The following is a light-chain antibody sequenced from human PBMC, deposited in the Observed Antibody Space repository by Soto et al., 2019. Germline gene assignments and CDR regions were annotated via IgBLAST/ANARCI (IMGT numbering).Light chain of an antibody. Sequence: EIVLTQSPGTLSLSPGERATLSCGASQSVSSSYLAWYQQKPGPAPRLLIYDASNRATGIPARFSGSGFGTDFTLTISRLEPEDFAVYYRQQRHNWITFGQGTRLEIK. CDR3: QQRHNWIT. J-gene: IGKJ5*01. CDR1: QSVSSSY. CDR2: DAS. V-gene: IGKV3D-20*02.